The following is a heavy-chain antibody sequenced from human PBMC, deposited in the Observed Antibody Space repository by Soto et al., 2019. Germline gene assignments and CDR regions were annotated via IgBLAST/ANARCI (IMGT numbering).Heavy chain of an antibody. CDR2: ISSSSSTI. J-gene: IGHJ5*02. CDR1: GFTFSSYS. D-gene: IGHD1-26*01. V-gene: IGHV3-48*04. Sequence: GGSLRLSCAASGFTFSSYSMNWVRQAPGKGLEWVSYISSSSSTIYYADSVKGRFTISRDNAKNSLYLQMNSLRAEDTAVYYCAREVSSGSSSVEPWGQGTLVTVSS. CDR3: AREVSSGSSSVEP.